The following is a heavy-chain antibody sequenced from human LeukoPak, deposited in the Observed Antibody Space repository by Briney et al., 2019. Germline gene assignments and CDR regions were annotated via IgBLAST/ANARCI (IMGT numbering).Heavy chain of an antibody. CDR1: GFTFSSYA. Sequence: GRSLRLSCAASGFTFSSYAMHWVRQAPGKGLEWVSAISGSGGSTYYADSVKGRFTISRDNSKNTLYLQMNSLRAEDTAVYYCAKTGLMVRSPLGYWGQGTLVTVSS. D-gene: IGHD3-10*01. CDR2: ISGSGGST. V-gene: IGHV3-23*01. J-gene: IGHJ4*02. CDR3: AKTGLMVRSPLGY.